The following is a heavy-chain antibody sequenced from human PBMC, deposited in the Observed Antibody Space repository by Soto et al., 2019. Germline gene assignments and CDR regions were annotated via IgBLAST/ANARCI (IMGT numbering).Heavy chain of an antibody. V-gene: IGHV4-61*08. D-gene: IGHD6-19*01. CDR1: GDSVSSGGNY. Sequence: SETLSLTCTVSGDSVSSGGNYWSWIRQPPGEGLEWIAYIHYSGSVNYNPSLKSRVTISVDTSKNQFSLKLSSVTAADTAVYYCARDNSSGWYAPLDYWGQGTLVTVSS. CDR2: IHYSGSV. CDR3: ARDNSSGWYAPLDY. J-gene: IGHJ4*02.